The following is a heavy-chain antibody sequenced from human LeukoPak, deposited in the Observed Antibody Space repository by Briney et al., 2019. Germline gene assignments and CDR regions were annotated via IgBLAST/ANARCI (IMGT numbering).Heavy chain of an antibody. D-gene: IGHD2-2*01. CDR1: GYTFTGFY. Sequence: ASVKVSCKASGYTFTGFYIHWVRQAPGQGLEWMGWINPDRGGTNYAQKFQGRVTLTRDTSINTAYMELSGLTSDDTAMYYCVREDFVVIPAAMRGDYWGQGTLDIVSS. CDR2: INPDRGGT. V-gene: IGHV1-2*02. CDR3: VREDFVVIPAAMRGDY. J-gene: IGHJ4*02.